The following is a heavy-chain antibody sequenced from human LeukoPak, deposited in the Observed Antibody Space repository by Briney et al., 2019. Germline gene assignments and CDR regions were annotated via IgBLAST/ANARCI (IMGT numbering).Heavy chain of an antibody. D-gene: IGHD3-22*01. CDR1: GYTFTSYD. Sequence: ASVKVSCKASGYTFTSYDINWVRQATGQGLEWMGWMNPNSGNTGYAQKFQGRVTITRNTSISTAYMELRSLRSDDTAVYYCARESGYYYDSSGYPYGMDVWGQGTTVTVSS. CDR2: MNPNSGNT. CDR3: ARESGYYYDSSGYPYGMDV. J-gene: IGHJ6*02. V-gene: IGHV1-8*03.